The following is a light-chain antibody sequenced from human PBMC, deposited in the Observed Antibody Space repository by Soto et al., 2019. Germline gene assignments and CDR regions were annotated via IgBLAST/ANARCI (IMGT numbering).Light chain of an antibody. CDR2: EVS. V-gene: IGLV2-14*01. CDR1: SSDVGGYNY. CDR3: SSYTGSSTHVV. J-gene: IGLJ2*01. Sequence: QSALTQPASVSGSPGQSITISCTGTSSDVGGYNYVSWYQQHPGKAPKLMIYEVSNRPSGVSNRFSGSKSRNTASLTISGLQAEDEADYYCSSYTGSSTHVVFGVGTKLTVL.